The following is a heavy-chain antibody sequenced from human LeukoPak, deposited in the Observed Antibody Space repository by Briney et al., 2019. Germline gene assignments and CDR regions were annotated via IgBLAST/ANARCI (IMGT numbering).Heavy chain of an antibody. Sequence: GRSLRLSCAASGFTFDDYAMHWVRQAPGKGLEWVSGISWNSGSIGYADSVKGRFTISRDNAKNSLYLQMNSLRAEDTALYYCAKEEAAAGTRPFDYWGQGTLVTVSS. CDR3: AKEEAAAGTRPFDY. V-gene: IGHV3-9*01. CDR1: GFTFDDYA. CDR2: ISWNSGSI. D-gene: IGHD6-13*01. J-gene: IGHJ4*02.